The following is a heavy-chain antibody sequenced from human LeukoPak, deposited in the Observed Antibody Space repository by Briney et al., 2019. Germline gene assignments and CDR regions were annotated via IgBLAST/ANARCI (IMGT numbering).Heavy chain of an antibody. V-gene: IGHV4-4*07. CDR2: IYTTGST. J-gene: IGHJ4*02. CDR1: GGSINNYY. CDR3: ATGSSVYYSYYFDY. Sequence: PSETLSLTCTVSGGSINNYYWSWIRQPAGKGLEWIGRIYTTGSTNYNPSLKSRVTMSIDTSKNQFSLKLSSVTAADTAVYYCATGSSVYYSYYFDYWGQGTLVTVSS. D-gene: IGHD3-22*01.